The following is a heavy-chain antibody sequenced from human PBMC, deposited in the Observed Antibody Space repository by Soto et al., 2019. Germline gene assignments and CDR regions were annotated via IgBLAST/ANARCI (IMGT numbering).Heavy chain of an antibody. Sequence: QVQLVESGGGVVQPGRSLRLSCAASGFTFSSYGMHWVRQAPGKGLEWVAVIWYDGSNKYYADSVKGRFTISRDNSKNTLYLQMNSLRAEDTAVYYCARAIEDIVVVPHRTEYYYYYGMDVWGQGTTVTLSS. CDR1: GFTFSSYG. D-gene: IGHD2-2*01. CDR3: ARAIEDIVVVPHRTEYYYYYGMDV. V-gene: IGHV3-33*01. J-gene: IGHJ6*02. CDR2: IWYDGSNK.